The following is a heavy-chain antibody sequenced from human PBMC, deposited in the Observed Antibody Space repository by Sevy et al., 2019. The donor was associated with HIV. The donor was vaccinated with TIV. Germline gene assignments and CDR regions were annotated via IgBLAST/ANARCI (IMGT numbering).Heavy chain of an antibody. D-gene: IGHD3-16*01. Sequence: GGSLRLSCAASGFTFSDYSMHWVRQAPGKGLEWVAVISYDGRNNKYNVDSVKGRFTISRDNSKNTLFLQMNSLRAEDSAIYYCARDRGEILRSGFDYWGQGTLVTVSS. J-gene: IGHJ4*02. V-gene: IGHV3-30*14. CDR1: GFTFSDYS. CDR3: ARDRGEILRSGFDY. CDR2: ISYDGRNNK.